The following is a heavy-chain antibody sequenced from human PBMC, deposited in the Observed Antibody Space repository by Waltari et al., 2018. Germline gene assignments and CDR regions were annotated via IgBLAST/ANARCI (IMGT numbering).Heavy chain of an antibody. J-gene: IGHJ3*02. Sequence: QGQLQQWGAGLLKPSETLSLTCAVYGGSFSGYSWSWIRQPPGKGLEWIGEINHSGSTNYNPSLKSRVTISVDTSKNQFSLKLSSVTAADTAVYYCARMGYRGAFDIWGQGTMVTVSS. V-gene: IGHV4-34*01. CDR1: GGSFSGYS. D-gene: IGHD5-18*01. CDR2: INHSGST. CDR3: ARMGYRGAFDI.